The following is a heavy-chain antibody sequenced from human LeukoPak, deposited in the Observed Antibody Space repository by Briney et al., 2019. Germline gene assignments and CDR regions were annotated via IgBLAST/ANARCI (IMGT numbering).Heavy chain of an antibody. CDR1: GFTFSDYY. D-gene: IGHD2-15*01. CDR3: AKWGCGGGSCYPFDY. J-gene: IGHJ4*02. Sequence: GGSLRLSCAASGFTFSDYYMSWIRQAPGKGLEWVSYISSSGSTIYYADSVKGRFTISRDNAKNTLYLQMNSLRAEDTAVYYCAKWGCGGGSCYPFDYWGQGTLVTVSS. CDR2: ISSSGSTI. V-gene: IGHV3-11*01.